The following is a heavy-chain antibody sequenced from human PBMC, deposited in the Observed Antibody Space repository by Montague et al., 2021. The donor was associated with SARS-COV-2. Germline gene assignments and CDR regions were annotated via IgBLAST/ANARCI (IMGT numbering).Heavy chain of an antibody. J-gene: IGHJ3*02. CDR3: ARDVGELFFLVDAFDI. D-gene: IGHD3-16*01. Sequence: SLRLSCAASGFTFSSYEMNWVRQAPGKGLEWVSYISSSGSTIYYADSVKGRFTISRDNAKNSLYLQMNSLRAEDTAVYYRARDVGELFFLVDAFDIWGQGTMVTVSS. V-gene: IGHV3-48*03. CDR1: GFTFSSYE. CDR2: ISSSGSTI.